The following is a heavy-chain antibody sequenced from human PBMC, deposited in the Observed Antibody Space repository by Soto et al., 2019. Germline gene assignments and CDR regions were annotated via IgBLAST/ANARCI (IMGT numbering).Heavy chain of an antibody. CDR3: ARGPHHLYCSSTSCYSGAYYYYGMDV. D-gene: IGHD2-2*02. CDR1: VGSFSGYY. V-gene: IGHV4-34*01. J-gene: IGHJ6*02. CDR2: INHSGST. Sequence: SETLSLTCSVYVGSFSGYYWSWIRQPPGKGLEWIGEINHSGSTNYNPSLKSRVTISVDTSKNQFSLKLSSVTAADTAVYYCARGPHHLYCSSTSCYSGAYYYYGMDVWGQGTTVTVSS.